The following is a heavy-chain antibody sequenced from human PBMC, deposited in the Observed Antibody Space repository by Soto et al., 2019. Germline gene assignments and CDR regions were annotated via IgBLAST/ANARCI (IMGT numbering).Heavy chain of an antibody. CDR3: ARDRGGWWYFDL. J-gene: IGHJ2*01. Sequence: EVQLVESGGGLIQPGGSLRLSCAASGFSVSSNYMNWVRQAPGKGLEWVSVIYSGGSTYYADSVKGRFTISRDNSKNTLYLQMTSLRAEDTAVYYCARDRGGWWYFDLWGRGTLVTVSS. CDR2: IYSGGST. V-gene: IGHV3-53*01. D-gene: IGHD2-15*01. CDR1: GFSVSSNY.